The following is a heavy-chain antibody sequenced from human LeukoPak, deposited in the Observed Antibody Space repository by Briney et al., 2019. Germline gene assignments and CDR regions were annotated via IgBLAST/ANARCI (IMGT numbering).Heavy chain of an antibody. CDR2: TYYRSTSSN. V-gene: IGHV6-1*01. Sequence: SQTLSLTCALSGDSVSSNSAAWNWIRQSPSRGLEWLGRTYYRSTSSNDYAVSVQSRITINADTSKNQFSLQLNSVTPEDTAVYYCARARLHHTDGSGTNFDYWGQGTLVTVSS. D-gene: IGHD3-10*01. CDR3: ARARLHHTDGSGTNFDY. J-gene: IGHJ4*02. CDR1: GDSVSSNSAA.